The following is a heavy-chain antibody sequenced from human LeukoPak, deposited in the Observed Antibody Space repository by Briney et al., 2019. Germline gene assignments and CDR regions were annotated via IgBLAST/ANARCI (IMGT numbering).Heavy chain of an antibody. D-gene: IGHD5-18*01. V-gene: IGHV4-59*01. J-gene: IGHJ4*02. CDR3: VRDLGVDTSMIFFDY. Sequence: SETLSLTCTVSGGSISSYYWSWIRQPPGKGLEWIGYTYYSGSTNYNPSLKSRVTISVDTSKNQFSLKLSSVTAADTAVFYCVRDLGVDTSMIFFDYWGQGTRVTVSS. CDR2: TYYSGST. CDR1: GGSISSYY.